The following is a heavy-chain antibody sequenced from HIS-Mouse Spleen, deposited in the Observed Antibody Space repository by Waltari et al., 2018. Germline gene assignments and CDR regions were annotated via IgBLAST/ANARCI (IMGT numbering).Heavy chain of an antibody. J-gene: IGHJ4*02. Sequence: EVQLVESGGGLVQPGGSLRLSCAASGFTFSSYWMSWVRQAPGKGLEWVANIKQDGSEKYYVDAVKGRFTISRDNAKNSLYLQMNSLRAEDTAVYYCARDRYGNYCSGGSCYSEYYFDYWGQGTLVTVSS. V-gene: IGHV3-7*01. D-gene: IGHD2-15*01. CDR2: IKQDGSEK. CDR3: ARDRYGNYCSGGSCYSEYYFDY. CDR1: GFTFSSYW.